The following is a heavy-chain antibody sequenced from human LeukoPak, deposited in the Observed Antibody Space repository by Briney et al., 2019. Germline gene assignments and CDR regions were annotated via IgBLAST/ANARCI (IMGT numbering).Heavy chain of an antibody. CDR1: GGSISSSNW. CDR3: ARDSWLVHNWFDP. CDR2: IYHSGST. V-gene: IGHV4-4*02. D-gene: IGHD6-19*01. Sequence: PSGTLSLTCAVSGGSISSSNWWSWVRQPPGKGLEWIGEIYHSGSTNYNPSLKSRVTISVDKSKNQFSLKLSSVTAADTAVYYCARDSWLVHNWFDPWGQGTLVTVSS. J-gene: IGHJ5*02.